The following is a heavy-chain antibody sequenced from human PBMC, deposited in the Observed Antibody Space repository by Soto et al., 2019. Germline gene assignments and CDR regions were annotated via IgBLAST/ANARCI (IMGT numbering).Heavy chain of an antibody. CDR3: ARHVGYSTRRLYYFDY. CDR2: INYSGNT. J-gene: IGHJ4*02. V-gene: IGHV4-39*01. D-gene: IGHD5-12*01. CDR1: GGSINSNLYY. Sequence: KTSETLSLTCTVSGGSINSNLYYWGWIRQPPGKGLEWIGSINYSGNTFFYPSLKSRVTISVDTSKNQFSLKLSSVTAADTAVYYCARHVGYSTRRLYYFDYWGQGTLVTVSS.